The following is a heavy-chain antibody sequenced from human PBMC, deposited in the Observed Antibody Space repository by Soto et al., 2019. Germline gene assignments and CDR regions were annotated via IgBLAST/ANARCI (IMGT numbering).Heavy chain of an antibody. Sequence: QVQLVESGGGVVQPGRSLRLSCAASGFTFSSYGMHWVRQAPGKGLEWVAVIWYDGSNKYYADSVKGRFTISRDNSTNTLYLQMNSLRAEDTAVYYCARGGSPIQSRSGMDVWGQGTTVTVAS. V-gene: IGHV3-33*01. CDR1: GFTFSSYG. CDR2: IWYDGSNK. CDR3: ARGGSPIQSRSGMDV. D-gene: IGHD1-26*01. J-gene: IGHJ6*02.